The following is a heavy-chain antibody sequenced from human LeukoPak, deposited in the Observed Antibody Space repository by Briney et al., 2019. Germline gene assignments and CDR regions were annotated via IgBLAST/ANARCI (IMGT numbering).Heavy chain of an antibody. CDR1: GESFSGSF. CDR2: IDNNGIT. CDR3: ARGGGGAKAFYFDY. Sequence: SETLSLTCAVSGESFSGSFWTWIRQSPGKGLEWIGEIDNNGITNYNPPLKSRVTMSVDTTRKRFSLRLTSESAADTGVYYCARGGGGAKAFYFDYWGQGSLVTVSS. J-gene: IGHJ4*02. D-gene: IGHD1-26*01. V-gene: IGHV4-34*01.